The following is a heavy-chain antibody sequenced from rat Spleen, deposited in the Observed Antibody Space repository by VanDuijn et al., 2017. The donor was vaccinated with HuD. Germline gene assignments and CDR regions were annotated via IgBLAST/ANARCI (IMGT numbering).Heavy chain of an antibody. Sequence: EVQLVESGGGLVQPGGSLKLSCVASGFTFNNYWMTWIRQAPGKGLEWVASITNAAGKVYYPDSVKGRFTISRDNAKNTQYLQMDSLRSEDTATYYCARLGITLGAGHWFAYWGQGTLVTVSS. D-gene: IGHD1-2*01. CDR2: ITNAAGKV. V-gene: IGHV5-31*01. CDR1: GFTFNNYW. J-gene: IGHJ3*01. CDR3: ARLGITLGAGHWFAY.